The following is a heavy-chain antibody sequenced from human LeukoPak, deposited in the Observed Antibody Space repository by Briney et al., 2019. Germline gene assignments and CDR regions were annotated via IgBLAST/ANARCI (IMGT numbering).Heavy chain of an antibody. CDR1: GFTFSSYA. CDR3: AKYYYDSSGSTDSFDY. CDR2: ISGSGGST. J-gene: IGHJ4*02. D-gene: IGHD3-22*01. Sequence: GGSLRLSCAASGFTFSSYAMSWVRQAPGKGLEWVSAISGSGGSTYYADSVKGRFTISRGNSKNTLYLQMNSLRAEDTAVYYCAKYYYDSSGSTDSFDYWGQGTLVTVSS. V-gene: IGHV3-23*01.